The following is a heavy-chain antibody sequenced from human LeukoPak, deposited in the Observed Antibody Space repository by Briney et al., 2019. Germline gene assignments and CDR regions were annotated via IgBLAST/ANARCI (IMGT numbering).Heavy chain of an antibody. CDR3: ARSPLTVTTRLHFDY. Sequence: PGGSLRLSCATSGFTLSSNWMHWVRHTPGKGLVWVSRINSDGSSTSYADSVKGRFTISRDNAKDTLYLQMNSLRAEDTAVYYCARSPLTVTTRLHFDYWGQGTLVTVSS. V-gene: IGHV3-74*01. CDR2: INSDGSST. CDR1: GFTLSSNW. J-gene: IGHJ4*02. D-gene: IGHD4-17*01.